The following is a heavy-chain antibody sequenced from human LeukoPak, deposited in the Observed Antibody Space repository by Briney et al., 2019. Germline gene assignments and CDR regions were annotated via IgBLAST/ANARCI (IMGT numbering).Heavy chain of an antibody. J-gene: IGHJ4*02. Sequence: GGSLRLSCAASGFTFSSYAMSWVRQAPGKGLEWVSVISGGGGTTYYADSVKGRFTISRDNSKNKLYLQMNSLRAEDTAVYYCAKAPHYDMCTVGQSALLWYFDSWGEGTLVSASS. CDR2: ISGGGGTT. D-gene: IGHD3-9*01. CDR3: AKAPHYDMCTVGQSALLWYFDS. V-gene: IGHV3-23*01. CDR1: GFTFSSYA.